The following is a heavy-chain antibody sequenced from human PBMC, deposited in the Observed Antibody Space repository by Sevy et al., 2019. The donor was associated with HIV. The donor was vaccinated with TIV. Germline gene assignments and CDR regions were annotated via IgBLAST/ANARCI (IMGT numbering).Heavy chain of an antibody. Sequence: GGSLRLSCAASGFTFDNYAMNWVRQAPGKGLEWVSAISGSGGTTFHAEPVKGRFTISRDNSRNILYLQMKSLRPDDAAVYYCAKDVYSSIYYGELDYWGQGTLVTVSS. CDR3: AKDVYSSIYYGELDY. V-gene: IGHV3-23*01. CDR1: GFTFDNYA. CDR2: ISGSGGTT. D-gene: IGHD3-22*01. J-gene: IGHJ4*02.